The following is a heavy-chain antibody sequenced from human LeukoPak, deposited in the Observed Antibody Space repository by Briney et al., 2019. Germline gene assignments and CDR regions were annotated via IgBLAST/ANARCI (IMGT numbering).Heavy chain of an antibody. J-gene: IGHJ4*02. D-gene: IGHD1-26*01. V-gene: IGHV3-33*01. Sequence: GGSLRLSCAASGFTFSSYGMHWVRQAPGKGLEWVAVIWYDGSNKHYADSVKGRFTISRDNSKNTLYLQMNSLRAEDTAVYYCARDRTIVGATNVPFDYWGQGTLVTVSS. CDR2: IWYDGSNK. CDR3: ARDRTIVGATNVPFDY. CDR1: GFTFSSYG.